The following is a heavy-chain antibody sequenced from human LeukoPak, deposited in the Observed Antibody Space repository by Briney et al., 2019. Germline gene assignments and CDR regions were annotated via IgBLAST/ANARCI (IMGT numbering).Heavy chain of an antibody. Sequence: PKASVKVSCKASGYTFTSHDINWVGQATGQGLEWMGWMNPHSGSTCYVQKFQGRITMTRDNSINTAYMQLSSLRSDDTAVYYCARIISYCSSTTCLRPYYYYMDVWGEGTTVIVSS. V-gene: IGHV1-8*01. CDR3: ARIISYCSSTTCLRPYYYYMDV. D-gene: IGHD2-2*01. CDR1: GYTFTSHD. J-gene: IGHJ6*03. CDR2: MNPHSGST.